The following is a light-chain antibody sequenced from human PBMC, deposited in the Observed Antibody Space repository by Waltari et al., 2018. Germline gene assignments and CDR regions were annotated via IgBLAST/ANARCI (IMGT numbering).Light chain of an antibody. CDR1: QTIRNY. V-gene: IGKV1-39*01. CDR2: AAS. Sequence: DIQMTQSPPSLAASVGDSVNITCRASQTIRNYLNWYQQRPGKAPKLLISAASSLQSGVPSRFSGSGSGTDFALTISSLQPEDFASYHCQENYTTLFTFGPGTKVEIK. J-gene: IGKJ3*01. CDR3: QENYTTLFT.